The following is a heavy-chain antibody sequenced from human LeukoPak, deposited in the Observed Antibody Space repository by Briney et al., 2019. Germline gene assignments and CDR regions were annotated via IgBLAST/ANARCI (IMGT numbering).Heavy chain of an antibody. Sequence: ASVKVSCKAPGYTLTDHDLHWVRQAPGQRLEWMGWINPGNGNTKYSQKFQGRVTITRDTSASTAYMELSSLTSEDTAVYYCARDRGGSPYYGMDVWGQGTTVTVSS. J-gene: IGHJ6*02. CDR1: GYTLTDHD. CDR3: ARDRGGSPYYGMDV. D-gene: IGHD3-3*01. V-gene: IGHV1-3*01. CDR2: INPGNGNT.